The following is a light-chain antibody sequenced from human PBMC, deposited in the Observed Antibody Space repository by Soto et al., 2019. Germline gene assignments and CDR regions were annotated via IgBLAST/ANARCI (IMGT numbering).Light chain of an antibody. CDR2: AAS. J-gene: IGKJ2*01. CDR3: QQSYSSPPT. CDR1: QNIRTY. Sequence: DIQMTQSPSSLSASVGDRVTITCRASQNIRTYLNWYQQKPGKAPKLLIYAASSLQSGVPSRFSGRGSGTDFTLTVSTLQPEDFATYYCQQSYSSPPTFGQGTKLEIK. V-gene: IGKV1-39*01.